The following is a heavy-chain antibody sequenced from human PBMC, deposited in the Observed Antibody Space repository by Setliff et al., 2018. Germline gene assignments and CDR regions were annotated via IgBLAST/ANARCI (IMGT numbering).Heavy chain of an antibody. V-gene: IGHV3-33*01. Sequence: GGSLRLSCAASGFTFSRNGMHWVRQAPGKGLEWVAGTWYDGTTKYYADSVKGRFTISRDNSRNTLYLQMDSLRADDTAVYFCSPSTYYYDTSGHSLDYWGQGTLVTVSS. CDR1: GFTFSRNG. CDR3: SPSTYYYDTSGHSLDY. CDR2: TWYDGTTK. D-gene: IGHD3-22*01. J-gene: IGHJ4*02.